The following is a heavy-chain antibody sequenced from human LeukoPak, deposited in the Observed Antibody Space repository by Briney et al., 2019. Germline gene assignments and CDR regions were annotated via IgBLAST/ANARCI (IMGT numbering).Heavy chain of an antibody. V-gene: IGHV4-59*01. Sequence: SETLSLTCTVSGGSISSYYWSWLRQPPGKGLEWIGYIYYSGSTDYNPSLKSRVTISVDTSKNQFFLKLSSVTAADTAVYYCARLLPPYSSSVVNWFDPWGQGTLVTVSS. D-gene: IGHD6-13*01. CDR1: GGSISSYY. J-gene: IGHJ5*02. CDR2: IYYSGST. CDR3: ARLLPPYSSSVVNWFDP.